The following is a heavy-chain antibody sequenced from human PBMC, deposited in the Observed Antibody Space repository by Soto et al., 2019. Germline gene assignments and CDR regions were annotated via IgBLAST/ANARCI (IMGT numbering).Heavy chain of an antibody. CDR2: INAGNGNT. Sequence: QVQLVQSGAEVKKPGASVKVSCKASGYTFTSYAMHWVRQAPGQRLEWMGWINAGNGNTKYSQKFQGRVTITRDTSANTAYRELSSLNSEETAVYYCASFGYNWSDGLYYCCFDVWGQGTTVTVSS. J-gene: IGHJ6*02. CDR1: GYTFTSYA. V-gene: IGHV1-3*01. CDR3: ASFGYNWSDGLYYCCFDV. D-gene: IGHD1-1*01.